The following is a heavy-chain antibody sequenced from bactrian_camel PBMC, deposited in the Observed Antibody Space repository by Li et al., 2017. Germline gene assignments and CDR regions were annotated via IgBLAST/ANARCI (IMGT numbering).Heavy chain of an antibody. V-gene: IGHV3S55*01. Sequence: QLVESGGGSVQAGGSLRLSCVTSGYTLPMNMGWYRQAPGNECELVSTISSDGRTYYVDSVKGRFTISRDNAKNTVYLQMNSLKPEDTGLYYCAASEIFPSIMDGYCYGPRGFGYWGQGTQVTVS. CDR1: GYTLPMN. D-gene: IGHD2*01. CDR3: AASEIFPSIMDGYCYGPRGFGY. J-gene: IGHJ6*01. CDR2: ISSDGRT.